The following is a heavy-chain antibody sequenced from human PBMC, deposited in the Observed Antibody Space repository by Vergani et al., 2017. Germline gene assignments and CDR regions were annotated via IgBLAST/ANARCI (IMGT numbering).Heavy chain of an antibody. D-gene: IGHD2-8*01. V-gene: IGHV3-21*01. CDR3: ARDVSLYMDV. Sequence: EVQLVESGGGLVKPGGSLRLSCAASGFTFSSYSMNWVRQAPGKGLEWVTYISRSSSYIYYADSVKVRFTISRDNAKNSLYLQMNSLRAEDTAVYDCARDVSLYMDVWGKGTTVTVSS. CDR2: ISRSSSYI. CDR1: GFTFSSYS. J-gene: IGHJ6*03.